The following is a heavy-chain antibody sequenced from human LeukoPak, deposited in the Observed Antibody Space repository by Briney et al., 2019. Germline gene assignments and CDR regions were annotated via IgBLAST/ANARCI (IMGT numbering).Heavy chain of an antibody. J-gene: IGHJ4*02. Sequence: GGSLRLSCTASGFTFGDYTVSWFRQAPGKGLEWVGFIRSKGYDGTKPYAASVRGRFTSSSADSKDIVYMQMHSLKTEDTSIYYCTREGPYEGISPRPRFVSFASWGQGTLVTVSS. CDR1: GFTFGDYT. D-gene: IGHD6-13*01. CDR2: IRSKGYDGTK. CDR3: TREGPYEGISPRPRFVSFAS. V-gene: IGHV3-49*03.